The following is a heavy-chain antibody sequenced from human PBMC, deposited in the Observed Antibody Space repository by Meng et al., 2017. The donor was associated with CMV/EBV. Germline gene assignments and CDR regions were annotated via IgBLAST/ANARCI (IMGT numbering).Heavy chain of an antibody. V-gene: IGHV3-21*01. CDR2: ISSSSSYI. Sequence: GESLKISCAASGFTFSSYSMNWVRQALGKGLEWVSSISSSSSYIYYADSVKGRFTISRDNAKNSLYLQMNSLRAEDTAVYYCARAPIRERVIGDAFDIWGQGTMVTVSS. CDR1: GFTFSSYS. CDR3: ARAPIRERVIGDAFDI. D-gene: IGHD2-21*01. J-gene: IGHJ3*02.